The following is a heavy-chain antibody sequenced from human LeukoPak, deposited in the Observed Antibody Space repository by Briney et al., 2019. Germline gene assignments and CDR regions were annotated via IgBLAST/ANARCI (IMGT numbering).Heavy chain of an antibody. J-gene: IGHJ6*03. CDR1: GGSFSGYY. D-gene: IGHD3-16*01. V-gene: IGHV4-34*01. CDR3: ARGPLRLWSVRYYYYYMDV. CDR2: INHSGST. Sequence: PSETLSLTCAVYGGSFSGYYWSWIRQPPGKGLEWIGEINHSGSTNYNPPLKSRVTISVDTSKNQFSLKLSSVTAADTAVYYCARGPLRLWSVRYYYYYMDVWGKRTTVTVSS.